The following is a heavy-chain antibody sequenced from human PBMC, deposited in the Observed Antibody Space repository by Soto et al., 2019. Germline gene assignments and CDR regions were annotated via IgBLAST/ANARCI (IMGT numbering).Heavy chain of an antibody. CDR1: GGSISSGDYY. CDR3: ARVPAQNLEPPC. J-gene: IGHJ4*02. V-gene: IGHV4-30-4*01. CDR2: IYYSGST. Sequence: KPSETLSLTCTVSGGSISSGDYYWSWIRQPPGKGLGWIGYIYYSGSTYYNPSLKSRVTISVDTSKNQFSLKLSSVTAADTAVYYCARVPAQNLEPPCWGQGTLVTVSS.